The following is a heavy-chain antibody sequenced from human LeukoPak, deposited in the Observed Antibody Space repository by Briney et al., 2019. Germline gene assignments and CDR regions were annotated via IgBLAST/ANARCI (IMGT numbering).Heavy chain of an antibody. CDR1: GFTFSSYV. CDR2: ISSSSSYI. J-gene: IGHJ4*01. Sequence: PGGSLRLSCAASGFTFSSYVMNWVRQAPGKGLEWVSSISSSSSYIYYADSVKGRFTISRDNAKNSLYLQMNSLRAEDTAVYYCARGSLRRAKKYCGGDCYYFDYWGQEPWSPSPQ. CDR3: ARGSLRRAKKYCGGDCYYFDY. V-gene: IGHV3-21*01. D-gene: IGHD2-21*01.